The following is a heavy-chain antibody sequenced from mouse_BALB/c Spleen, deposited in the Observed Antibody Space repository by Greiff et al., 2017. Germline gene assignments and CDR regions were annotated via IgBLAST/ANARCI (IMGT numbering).Heavy chain of an antibody. CDR3: ARRGGYGNPLAY. J-gene: IGHJ3*01. Sequence: EVNVVESGGDLVKPGGSLKLSCAASGFTFSSYGMSWVRQTPDKRLEWVATISSGGSYTYYPDSVKGRFTISRDNAKNTLYLQMSSLKSEDTAMYYCARRGGYGNPLAYWGQGTLVTVSA. V-gene: IGHV5-6*02. CDR1: GFTFSSYG. D-gene: IGHD2-1*01. CDR2: ISSGGSYT.